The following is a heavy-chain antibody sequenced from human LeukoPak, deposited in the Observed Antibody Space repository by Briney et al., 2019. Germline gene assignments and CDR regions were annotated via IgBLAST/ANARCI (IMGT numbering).Heavy chain of an antibody. V-gene: IGHV3-23*01. J-gene: IGHJ6*02. CDR3: AKVAHCSSTSCHANRYYGMDV. D-gene: IGHD2-2*01. CDR2: ISGSGGST. CDR1: GFTFTSYA. Sequence: GGSLRLSCAASGFTFTSYAMSWVRQAPGKGLEWVSAISGSGGSTYYADSVKGRFTISRDNSKNTLYLQMNSLRAEDTAVYYCAKVAHCSSTSCHANRYYGMDVWGQGTTVTVSS.